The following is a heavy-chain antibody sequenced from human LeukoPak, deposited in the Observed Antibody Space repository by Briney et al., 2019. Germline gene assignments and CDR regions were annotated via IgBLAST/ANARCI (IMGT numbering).Heavy chain of an antibody. D-gene: IGHD3-22*01. CDR1: GFTFDDYA. J-gene: IGHJ4*02. Sequence: GGSLRLSCAASGFTFDDYAMHWVRQAPGKGLEWVSGISWSSGSIGYADSVKGRFTISRDNAKNSLYLQMNSLRAEDTALYYCAKVDYYDSSGLRSYFDYWGQGTLVTVSS. V-gene: IGHV3-9*01. CDR3: AKVDYYDSSGLRSYFDY. CDR2: ISWSSGSI.